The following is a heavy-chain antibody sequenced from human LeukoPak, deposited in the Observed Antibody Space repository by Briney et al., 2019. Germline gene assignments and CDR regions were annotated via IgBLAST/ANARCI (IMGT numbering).Heavy chain of an antibody. CDR1: GYTFTGNH. CDR2: ISPNSGGT. D-gene: IGHD7-27*01. Sequence: ASVKVSCKASGYTFTGNHMHWVRQAPGQGLEWMGWISPNSGGTNYAQKFQGRVTMTRDTSVSTAYMELSGLTPDETAVYYCARRTGDGAFDIWGEGTVVTVSS. V-gene: IGHV1-2*02. CDR3: ARRTGDGAFDI. J-gene: IGHJ3*02.